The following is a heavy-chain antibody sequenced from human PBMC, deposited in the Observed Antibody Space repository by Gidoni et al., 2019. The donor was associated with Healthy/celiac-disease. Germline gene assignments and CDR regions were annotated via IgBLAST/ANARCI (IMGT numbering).Heavy chain of an antibody. CDR3: VKSGILCSGGSCYFDY. CDR1: GFPFSSYA. Sequence: EVQLVESGGGLVQPGGSLRLSCSASGFPFSSYAMHWVRQAPGKGLEYVSAISSNGGSTYYADSVKGRFTISRDNSKNTLYLQMSSLRAEDTAVYYCVKSGILCSGGSCYFDYWGQGTLVTVSS. D-gene: IGHD2-15*01. V-gene: IGHV3-64D*06. J-gene: IGHJ4*02. CDR2: ISSNGGST.